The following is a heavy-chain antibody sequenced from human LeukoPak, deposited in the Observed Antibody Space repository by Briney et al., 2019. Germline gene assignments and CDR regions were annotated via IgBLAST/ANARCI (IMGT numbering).Heavy chain of an antibody. J-gene: IGHJ4*02. CDR2: IYYSGST. Sequence: SETLSLTCAVYGGSFSSYYWSWIRQPPGKGLEWIGYIYYSGSTNYNPSLKSRVTISVDTSKNQFSLKLSSVTAADTAVYYCARSDSSSWTYNFDYWGQGTLVTVSS. CDR1: GGSFSSYY. D-gene: IGHD6-13*01. V-gene: IGHV4-59*01. CDR3: ARSDSSSWTYNFDY.